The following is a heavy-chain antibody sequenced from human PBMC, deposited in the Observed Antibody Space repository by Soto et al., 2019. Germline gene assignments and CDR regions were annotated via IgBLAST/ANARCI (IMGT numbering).Heavy chain of an antibody. CDR2: INPHSGGK. J-gene: IGHJ2*01. CDR1: AYTVTCHN. D-gene: IGHD6-19*01. V-gene: IGHV1-2*04. Sequence: CKASAYTVTCHNMNWVRQAPGQGLEWMGWINPHSGGKNYAQKFQGWVTMTRDTSISTAYMELSRMRSDDTAVYYCARDSSGWYLGLWVQGSLDTVSS. CDR3: ARDSSGWYLGL.